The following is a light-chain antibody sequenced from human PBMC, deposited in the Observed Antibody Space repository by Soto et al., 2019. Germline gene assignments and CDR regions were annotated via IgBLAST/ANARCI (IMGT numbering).Light chain of an antibody. CDR1: QSINAH. V-gene: IGKV3-15*01. CDR3: QQYNTWLWT. CDR2: GAS. J-gene: IGKJ1*01. Sequence: EVVMTQSPATLSVSPGERVTLSCRASQSINAHLAWYQQKPGQAPRLLIHGASTRATGIPARFSGSGFGTEFILTISSLQSEECAVYYCQQYNTWLWTFGQGTKVEIQ.